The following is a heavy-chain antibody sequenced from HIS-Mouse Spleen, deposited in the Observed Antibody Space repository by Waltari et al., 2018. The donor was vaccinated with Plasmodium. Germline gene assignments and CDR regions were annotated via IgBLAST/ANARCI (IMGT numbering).Heavy chain of an antibody. CDR3: AGVLGYKAAAGTFVEYFQH. Sequence: QVQLVQSGAEVKKPGASVKVSCKASGYTFTGYYMHWLRQAPGQGLEWMVWINPNSGDTSIRTAYMELSWLRSDDTAVYYCAGVLGYKAAAGTFVEYFQHWGQGTLVTVSS. CDR2: INPNSG. J-gene: IGHJ1*01. D-gene: IGHD6-13*01. V-gene: IGHV1-2*02. CDR1: GYTFTGYY.